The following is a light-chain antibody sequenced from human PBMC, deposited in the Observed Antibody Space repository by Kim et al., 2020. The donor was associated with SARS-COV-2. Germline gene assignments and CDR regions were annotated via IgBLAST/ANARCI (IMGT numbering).Light chain of an antibody. J-gene: IGKJ5*01. CDR3: QQYAYWRA. CDR2: GAS. Sequence: SLSPGERATRSCRASQSISSSLAWYQQKPGQALRVLIYGASARATGIPARFSGSGSGTEFTLTISNVQSEDFAVYYCQQYAYWRAFGQGTRLEIK. CDR1: QSISSS. V-gene: IGKV3-15*01.